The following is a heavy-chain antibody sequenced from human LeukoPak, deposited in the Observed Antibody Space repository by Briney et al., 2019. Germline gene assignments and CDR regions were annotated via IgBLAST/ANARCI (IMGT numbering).Heavy chain of an antibody. D-gene: IGHD5-12*01. CDR1: GFTVSNNY. CDR3: VRDGPGTATMPN. J-gene: IGHJ4*02. CDR2: IYGGGST. Sequence: GGSLRLSCAASGFTVSNNYMKWVRQAPGKGLEWVSLIYGGGSTSYADSVKGRFTISRDNSKNTLYLQMNSLRVEDTAVYYCVRDGPGTATMPNWGQGTLVTVSA. V-gene: IGHV3-53*01.